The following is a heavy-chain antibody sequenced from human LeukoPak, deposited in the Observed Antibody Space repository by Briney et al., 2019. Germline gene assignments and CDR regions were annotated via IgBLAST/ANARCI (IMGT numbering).Heavy chain of an antibody. CDR1: EFTFSTYS. D-gene: IGHD3-16*02. CDR3: ARAVYDYVWGSYRLGAFDI. CDR2: ISSSSSYI. Sequence: GGSLRLSCAASEFTFSTYSMNWVRQAPGKGLEWVSSISSSSSYIYYADSVKGRFTISRDNAKNSLYLQMNSLRAEDTAVYYCARAVYDYVWGSYRLGAFDIWGQGTMVTVSS. J-gene: IGHJ3*02. V-gene: IGHV3-21*01.